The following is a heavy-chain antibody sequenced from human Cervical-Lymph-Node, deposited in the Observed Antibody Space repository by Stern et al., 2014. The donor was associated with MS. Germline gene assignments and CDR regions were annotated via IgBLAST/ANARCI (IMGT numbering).Heavy chain of an antibody. CDR2: IYPGGSET. CDR3: ARQTTAWAADV. J-gene: IGHJ4*02. CDR1: GYKFSIYW. V-gene: IGHV5-51*01. Sequence: QLVQSGAELIRPGESLKISCKGSGYKFSIYWIAWVRQMPGKGLEWMGIIYPGGSETRYSPSFQGPGTMSAEKSTRTPYLRGSSLNASDTAMYFCARQTTAWAADVWGQGTLVTVSS. D-gene: IGHD1-14*01.